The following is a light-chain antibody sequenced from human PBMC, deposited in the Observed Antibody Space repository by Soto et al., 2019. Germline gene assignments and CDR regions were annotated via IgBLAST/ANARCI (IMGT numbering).Light chain of an antibody. V-gene: IGKV3-15*01. J-gene: IGKJ1*01. CDR3: QQYGSSPPTWK. CDR1: QNVITN. Sequence: EIVMTQSPATLSVSPGERATLFCRASQNVITNLAWYPQKSGQAPRLLIYDASTRATDIPARFSGSGSGTDFSLTISRLEPEDFAVYYCQQYGSSPPTWKFGQGTKVDIK. CDR2: DAS.